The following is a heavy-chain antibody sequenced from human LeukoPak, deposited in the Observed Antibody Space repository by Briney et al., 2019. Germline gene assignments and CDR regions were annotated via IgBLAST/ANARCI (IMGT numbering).Heavy chain of an antibody. CDR1: GFTFSNDW. J-gene: IGHJ3*02. CDR3: ARALVTRLGAFDI. Sequence: GGSLRLSCAAAGFTFSNDWMHWVRQAPGKGLEWVSRTKSDGSGTNYADSVKGRFTISRDNAQNTLYLQMNNLGVDDTAVYYCARALVTRLGAFDIWGQGTKVIVFS. V-gene: IGHV3-74*01. CDR2: TKSDGSGT. D-gene: IGHD1-26*01.